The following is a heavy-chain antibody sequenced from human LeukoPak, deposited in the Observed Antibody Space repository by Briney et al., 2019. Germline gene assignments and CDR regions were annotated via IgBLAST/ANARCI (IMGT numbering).Heavy chain of an antibody. CDR3: ARSDYGDYEGQYYFDY. CDR1: GGSFSGYY. J-gene: IGHJ4*02. V-gene: IGHV4-34*01. D-gene: IGHD4-17*01. CDR2: INHSGST. Sequence: SETLSLTCTVYGGSFSGYYWSWIRQPPGKGLEWIGEINHSGSTNYNPSLKSRVTISVDISKNQFSLELSSVTAADTAVYYCARSDYGDYEGQYYFDYWGQGTLVTVSS.